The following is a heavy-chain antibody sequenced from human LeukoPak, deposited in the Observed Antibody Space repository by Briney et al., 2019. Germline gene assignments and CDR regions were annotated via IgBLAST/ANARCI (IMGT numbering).Heavy chain of an antibody. J-gene: IGHJ4*02. CDR1: GGTFSSYA. CDR2: IIPILGIA. D-gene: IGHD6-19*01. V-gene: IGHV1-69*04. CDR3: ARAGAVAGMGSFDY. Sequence: SVKVSCKASGGTFSSYAISWVRQAPGQGLEWMGRIIPILGIANYAQKFQGRVTITADKSTSTAYMELSSLRSEDTAVYYCARAGAVAGMGSFDYWGQGTLVTVSS.